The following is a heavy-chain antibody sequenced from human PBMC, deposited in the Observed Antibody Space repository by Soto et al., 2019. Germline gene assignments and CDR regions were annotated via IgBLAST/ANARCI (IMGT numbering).Heavy chain of an antibody. CDR2: INPSGGST. CDR3: AREYRRITIFGVVIGHNRFDP. V-gene: IGHV1-46*01. Sequence: ASVKVSCKASGYTFTSYYMHWVRQAPGQGLEWMGIINPSGGSTSYAQKFQGRVTMTRDTSTSTVYMELSSLRSEDTAVYYCAREYRRITIFGVVIGHNRFDPWGQGTLVTVSS. D-gene: IGHD3-3*01. CDR1: GYTFTSYY. J-gene: IGHJ5*02.